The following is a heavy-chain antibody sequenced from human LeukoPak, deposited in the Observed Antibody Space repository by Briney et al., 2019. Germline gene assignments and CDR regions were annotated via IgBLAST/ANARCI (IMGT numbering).Heavy chain of an antibody. J-gene: IGHJ3*02. D-gene: IGHD6-19*01. CDR3: ARAYSSGSGVEAFDI. V-gene: IGHV3-33*01. CDR2: IWYDGGNK. Sequence: GGSLRLSCAAAGFTFNGFRVHRVRQAPGKGLEWVADIWYDGGNKYYADAVKGRFTISRDNSKNTVYLQMDSLRAEDTAIYYCARAYSSGSGVEAFDIWGQGTMVTVSS. CDR1: GFTFNGFR.